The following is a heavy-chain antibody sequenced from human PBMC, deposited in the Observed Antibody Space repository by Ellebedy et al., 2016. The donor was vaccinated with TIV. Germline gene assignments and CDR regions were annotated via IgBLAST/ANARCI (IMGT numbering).Heavy chain of an antibody. CDR3: AREGEAIAAAGTKNNWFDP. V-gene: IGHV3-33*08. Sequence: GGSLRLXXAASGFTFSTSAMHWVRQAPGKGLDWMTVISYDGSYKYYADSVKGRFTISRDNAKNSLYLQMNSLRAEDTAVYYCAREGEAIAAAGTKNNWFDPWGQGTLVTVSS. CDR2: ISYDGSYK. CDR1: GFTFSTSA. D-gene: IGHD6-13*01. J-gene: IGHJ5*02.